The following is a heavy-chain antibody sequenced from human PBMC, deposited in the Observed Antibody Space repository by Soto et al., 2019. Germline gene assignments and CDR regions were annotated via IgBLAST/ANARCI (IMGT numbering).Heavy chain of an antibody. Sequence: SETLSLTCAVYGGSFSGYYWSWIRQPPGKGLEWIGEINHSGSTNYNPSLKSRVTISVDTSKNQFSLKLSSVTAADTAVYYCASLGVDIVATTMTYVDYWGQGTLVTVS. CDR3: ASLGVDIVATTMTYVDY. D-gene: IGHD5-12*01. CDR1: GGSFSGYY. V-gene: IGHV4-34*01. CDR2: INHSGST. J-gene: IGHJ4*02.